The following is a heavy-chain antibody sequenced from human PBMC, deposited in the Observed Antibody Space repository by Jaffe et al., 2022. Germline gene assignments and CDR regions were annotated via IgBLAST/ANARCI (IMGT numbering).Heavy chain of an antibody. J-gene: IGHJ4*02. D-gene: IGHD2-2*01. CDR1: GGSISSGSYY. Sequence: QVQLQESGPGLVKPSQTLSLTCTVSGGSISSGSYYWSWIRQPAGKGLEWIGRIYTSGSTNYNPSLKSRVTISVDTSKNQFSLKLSSVTAADTAVYYCARILDCSSTSCRDRNYYFDYWGQGTLVTVSS. V-gene: IGHV4-61*02. CDR3: ARILDCSSTSCRDRNYYFDY. CDR2: IYTSGST.